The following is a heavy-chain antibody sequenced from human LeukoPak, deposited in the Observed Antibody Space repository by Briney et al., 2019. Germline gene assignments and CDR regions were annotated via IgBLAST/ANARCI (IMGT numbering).Heavy chain of an antibody. D-gene: IGHD6-13*01. CDR3: AKAKPPGIAAAGTLQFDY. J-gene: IGHJ4*02. Sequence: PGGSLRLSCAASGFTVSSNYMSWVRQAPGKGLEWVSAISGSGGSTYYADSVKGRFTISRDNSKNTLYLQMNSLRAEDTAVYYCAKAKPPGIAAAGTLQFDYWGQGTLVTVSS. CDR2: ISGSGGST. V-gene: IGHV3-23*01. CDR1: GFTVSSNY.